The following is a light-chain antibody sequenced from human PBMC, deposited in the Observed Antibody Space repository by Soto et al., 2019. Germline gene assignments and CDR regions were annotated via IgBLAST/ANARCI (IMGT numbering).Light chain of an antibody. CDR3: SSFTSSSTLYV. J-gene: IGLJ1*01. V-gene: IGLV2-14*03. CDR1: SSDVGTYNF. CDR2: DVN. Sequence: QSALTQPASVSGSPGLSIAISCTGTSSDVGTYNFVSWYQHHPGKAPKLIIYDVNTRPSGVSNRFSGSKSGNTASLTISGLQAEDEADYYCSSFTSSSTLYVFGPGTKLTVL.